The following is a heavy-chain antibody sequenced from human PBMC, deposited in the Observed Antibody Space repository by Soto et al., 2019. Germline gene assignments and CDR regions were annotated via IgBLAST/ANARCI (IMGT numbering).Heavy chain of an antibody. CDR1: GYTFTSYD. V-gene: IGHV1-18*01. Sequence: ASVKVSCKASGYTFTSYDIRWVRQAPGQGLERMGWISAYNGNTNYAQKLQDRVTMTTDTSTSTAYMELRSLRSDDTAVYYCARDRLRGYXSSGFYSWGQGTMVTVSS. J-gene: IGHJ4*02. D-gene: IGHD3-22*01. CDR2: ISAYNGNT. CDR3: ARDRLRGYXSSGFYS.